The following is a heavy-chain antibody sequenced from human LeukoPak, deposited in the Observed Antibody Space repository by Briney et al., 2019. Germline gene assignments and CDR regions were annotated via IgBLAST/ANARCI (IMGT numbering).Heavy chain of an antibody. D-gene: IGHD3-10*01. CDR2: IIPIFGTA. CDR3: ARLYYYGSGNYYYYYMDV. V-gene: IGHV1-69*13. Sequence: ASVKVSCKASGGTFSSYAISWVRQAPGQGLEWMGGIIPIFGTANYAQKFQGRVTITADESTSTAHMELGSLRSDDTAVYYCARLYYYGSGNYYYYYMDVWGKGTTVTISS. J-gene: IGHJ6*03. CDR1: GGTFSSYA.